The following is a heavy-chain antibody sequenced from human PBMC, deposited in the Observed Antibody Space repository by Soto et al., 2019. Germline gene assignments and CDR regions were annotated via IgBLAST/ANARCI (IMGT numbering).Heavy chain of an antibody. CDR1: GGSISSGDYY. Sequence: KSSETLSLTCTVSGGSISSGDYYWSWIRQPPGKGLEWIGYIYYSGSTYYNPSLKSRVTISVDTSKNQFSLKLSSVTAADTAVYYCARATSYSSSSGFDYWGQGTLVTVSS. D-gene: IGHD6-13*01. J-gene: IGHJ4*02. V-gene: IGHV4-30-4*01. CDR2: IYYSGST. CDR3: ARATSYSSSSGFDY.